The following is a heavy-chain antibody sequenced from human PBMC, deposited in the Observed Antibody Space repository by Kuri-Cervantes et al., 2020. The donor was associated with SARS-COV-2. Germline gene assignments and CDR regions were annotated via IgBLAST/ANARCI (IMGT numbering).Heavy chain of an antibody. V-gene: IGHV1-69*05. J-gene: IGHJ2*01. CDR2: IIPIFGTA. CDR3: ATEQSRLFWYFDL. CDR1: GGTFSSYA. Sequence: SVKVSCKASGGTFSSYAISWVRQAPGQGLEWMGRIIPIFGTANYAQKFQGRVTITRNTSISTAYMELSSLRSEDTAVYYCATEQSRLFWYFDLWGRGTLVTVSS.